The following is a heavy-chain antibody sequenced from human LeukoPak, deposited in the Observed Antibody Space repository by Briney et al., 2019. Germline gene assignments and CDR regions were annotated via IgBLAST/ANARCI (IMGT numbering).Heavy chain of an antibody. Sequence: PGGSLRLSCAASGFTFSSYAMSWVRQAPGKGLEWVSAISGSGGSTCYADSVKGRFTISRDNSKNTLYLQMNSLRAEDTAVYCCAKGGGDSSGWHLYYYYYMDVWGKGTTVTVSS. CDR3: AKGGGDSSGWHLYYYYYMDV. CDR2: ISGSGGST. CDR1: GFTFSSYA. D-gene: IGHD6-19*01. J-gene: IGHJ6*03. V-gene: IGHV3-23*01.